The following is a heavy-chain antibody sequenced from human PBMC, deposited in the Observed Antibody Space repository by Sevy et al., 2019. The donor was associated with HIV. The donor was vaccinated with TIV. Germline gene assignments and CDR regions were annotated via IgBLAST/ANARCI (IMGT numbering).Heavy chain of an antibody. CDR3: AGENAWGRGYS. D-gene: IGHD1-26*01. V-gene: IGHV4-59*08. CDR1: GGSITSRY. CDR2: IYYNGHI. Sequence: SETLSLTCTVSGGSITSRYWNWIRQPPGKGLEWIANIYYNGHINYNPSLKSRVTLSLDTSKNQFSLRRSSVTAADTARYYCAGENAWGRGYSWGQGTLVTVSS. J-gene: IGHJ4*02.